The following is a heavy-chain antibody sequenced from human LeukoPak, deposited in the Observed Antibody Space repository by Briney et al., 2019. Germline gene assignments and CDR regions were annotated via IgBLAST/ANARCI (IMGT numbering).Heavy chain of an antibody. CDR3: ARQLGYCSSTSCYADKVDY. J-gene: IGHJ4*02. D-gene: IGHD2-2*01. V-gene: IGHV4-39*01. CDR2: IYYSGST. CDR1: GGSISSSSYY. Sequence: PSETLSLTCTVSGGSISSSSYYWGWIRQPPGKGLEWIGSIYYSGSTYYNPSLKSRVTIFVDTSKNQFSLKLSSVTAADTAVNYCARQLGYCSSTSCYADKVDYWGQGTLVTVSS.